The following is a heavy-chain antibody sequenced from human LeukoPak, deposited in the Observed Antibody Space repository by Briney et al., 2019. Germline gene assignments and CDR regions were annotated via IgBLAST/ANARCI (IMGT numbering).Heavy chain of an antibody. D-gene: IGHD6-19*01. V-gene: IGHV1-2*02. J-gene: IGHJ4*02. CDR2: INPNSGGT. CDR3: AIGEYSSGWYFDY. CDR1: GYTFTGYY. Sequence: ASVKVSCKASGYTFTGYYMHWVRQAPGQGLEWMGWINPNSGGTNYAQKFQGGVTMTRDTSISTAYMELSRLRSDDTAVYYCAIGEYSSGWYFDYWGQGTLVTVSS.